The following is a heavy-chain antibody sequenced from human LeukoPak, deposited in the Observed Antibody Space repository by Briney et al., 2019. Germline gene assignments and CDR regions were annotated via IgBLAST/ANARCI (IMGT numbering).Heavy chain of an antibody. CDR1: GGSFNGYY. CDR3: ARESLSQYNYGYGSFDY. D-gene: IGHD5-18*01. Sequence: SGTLSLTCTVSGGSFNGYYWSWIRQPPGKGLEWIGYIYSSGTTNYNPSPKSRATISVDTSKNQFSLKLSSVTAADTALYYCARESLSQYNYGYGSFDYWGQGTLVTVSS. V-gene: IGHV4-59*01. CDR2: IYSSGTT. J-gene: IGHJ4*02.